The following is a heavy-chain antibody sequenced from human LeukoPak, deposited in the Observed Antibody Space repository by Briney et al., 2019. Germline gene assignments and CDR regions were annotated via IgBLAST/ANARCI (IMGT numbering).Heavy chain of an antibody. CDR2: ISGSGSSS. CDR1: GFTFSSYA. V-gene: IGHV3-23*01. D-gene: IGHD5/OR15-5a*01. J-gene: IGHJ6*03. CDR3: ARVPSVYYYYMDV. Sequence: PGGSLRLSCAASGFTFSSYAMSWVRQAPGKGLEYLSAISGSGSSSYNADSVKGRVTISRDNSKNTLFLQMNSLTVEDTAVYYCARVPSVYYYYMDVWGKGTTVTVSS.